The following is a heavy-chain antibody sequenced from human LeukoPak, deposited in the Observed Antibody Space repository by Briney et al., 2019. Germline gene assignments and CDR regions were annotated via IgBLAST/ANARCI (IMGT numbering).Heavy chain of an antibody. CDR2: IFPGDSDT. J-gene: IGHJ6*02. D-gene: IGHD6-19*01. CDR3: ARHDGYSSGWYQGLDV. V-gene: IGHV5-51*01. CDR1: GYSFTNYW. Sequence: GESLKISCKGSGYSFTNYWIAWVRQMPGNGLEWMGIIFPGDSDTRYSPSFQGQVTISADKSISTAYLQWSSLKASDTAMYYCARHDGYSSGWYQGLDVWGQGTRSPSP.